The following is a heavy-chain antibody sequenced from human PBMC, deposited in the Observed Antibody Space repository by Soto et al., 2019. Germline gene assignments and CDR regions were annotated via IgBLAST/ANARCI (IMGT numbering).Heavy chain of an antibody. D-gene: IGHD6-19*01. V-gene: IGHV4-31*03. CDR1: GGSISSGGYY. J-gene: IGHJ4*02. CDR3: ARVDQRTGVAAVFDY. CDR2: IYYSGST. Sequence: SETLSLTCTVSGGSISSGGYYWSWIRQHPGKGLEWIGYIYYSGSTYYNPSLKSRVTISVDTSKNQFSLKLSSVTAADTAVYYCARVDQRTGVAAVFDYWGQGTLVTVSS.